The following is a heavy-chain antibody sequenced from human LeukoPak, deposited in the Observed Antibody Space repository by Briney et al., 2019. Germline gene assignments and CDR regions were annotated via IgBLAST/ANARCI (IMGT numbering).Heavy chain of an antibody. CDR3: ARDKLYYGSGSLRFYYYMDV. J-gene: IGHJ6*03. Sequence: PSETLSLTCTVSGGSISSYYWSWIRQPPGKGLEWIGYIYYSGSTNYNPSLKSRVTISVDTSKNQFSLKLSSVTAADTAVYYCARDKLYYGSGSLRFYYYMDVWGKGTTVTISS. CDR1: GGSISSYY. D-gene: IGHD3-10*01. V-gene: IGHV4-59*01. CDR2: IYYSGST.